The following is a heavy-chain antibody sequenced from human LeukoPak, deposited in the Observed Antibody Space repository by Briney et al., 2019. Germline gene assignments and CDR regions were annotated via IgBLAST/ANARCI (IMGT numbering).Heavy chain of an antibody. CDR2: IYYTGST. CDR1: GGSISSYY. V-gene: IGHV4-59*12. Sequence: SETLSLTCTISGGSISSYYWSWIRQPPGKGLEWIGYIYYTGSTNHNPSLKSRVTISVDTSKNQFSLKLSSVTAADTAVYYCARESVNIAAAGTQDWGGNWFGPWGQGTLVTVSS. CDR3: ARESVNIAAAGTQDWGGNWFGP. D-gene: IGHD6-13*01. J-gene: IGHJ5*02.